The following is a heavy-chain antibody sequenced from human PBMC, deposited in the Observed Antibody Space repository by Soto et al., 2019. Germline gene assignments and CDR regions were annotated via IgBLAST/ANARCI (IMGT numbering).Heavy chain of an antibody. CDR1: GFIFSDYY. D-gene: IGHD1-1*01. J-gene: IGHJ6*02. V-gene: IGHV3-11*06. CDR3: ARDLAWKRGKVGRYYYGMDG. Sequence: QVLLVESGGGLVKAGGSLRLSCAASGFIFSDYYMSWVRQTPGQGLELISYISTRSTYTNYADSVKGRFTISRDNTKNSLYLQMDSMRVENTAVYYCARDLAWKRGKVGRYYYGMDGCGQGTTVTVSS. CDR2: ISTRSTYT.